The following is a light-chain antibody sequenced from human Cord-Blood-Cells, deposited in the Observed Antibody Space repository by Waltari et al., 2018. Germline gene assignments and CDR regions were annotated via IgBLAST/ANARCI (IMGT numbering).Light chain of an antibody. V-gene: IGLV2-8*01. CDR1: SSDVGGYNY. CDR3: SSYAGSNNFDV. Sequence: QSALTQPPSASGSPGQSVTIPCTGTSSDVGGYNYVPWYQQHPGKAPKLMIYEVSKRPSGVPDRFSGSKSGNTASLTVSGLQAEDEADYYCSSYAGSNNFDVFGTGTKVTVL. CDR2: EVS. J-gene: IGLJ1*01.